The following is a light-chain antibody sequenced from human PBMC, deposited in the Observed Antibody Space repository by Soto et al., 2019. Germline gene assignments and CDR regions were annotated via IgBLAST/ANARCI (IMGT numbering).Light chain of an antibody. J-gene: IGKJ4*01. V-gene: IGKV3-15*01. CDR3: QHYNNWLPLT. Sequence: DIVMTQSPATLSVSPGQRITLSCRASHSVSSNLAWYQQKPGQAPRLLIFAASTRATGIPARFSGSGSGTEFTLTISILQSEDFGIYYCQHYNNWLPLTFGGGTKVDIK. CDR2: AAS. CDR1: HSVSSN.